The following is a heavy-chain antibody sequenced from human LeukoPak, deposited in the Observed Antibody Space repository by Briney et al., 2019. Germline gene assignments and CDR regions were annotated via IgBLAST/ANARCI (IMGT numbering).Heavy chain of an antibody. CDR3: ARNFYDNTGNY. J-gene: IGHJ4*02. Sequence: SETLSLTCTVSGYSIRNGFYWGWVRQPPGKGLEWIGSIYHSGSTNCNPSLKSRVTISVDTSKNQFSLKLTSVTAADTAVYYCARNFYDNTGNYWGQGTLVTVSS. CDR1: GYSIRNGFY. D-gene: IGHD3-22*01. V-gene: IGHV4-38-2*02. CDR2: IYHSGST.